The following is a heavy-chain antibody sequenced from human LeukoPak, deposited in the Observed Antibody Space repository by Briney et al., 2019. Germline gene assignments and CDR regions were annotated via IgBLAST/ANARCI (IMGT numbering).Heavy chain of an antibody. CDR2: INHSGST. D-gene: IGHD3-3*01. J-gene: IGHJ4*02. CDR1: GGSFSGYY. Sequence: SETLSLTCAVYGGSFSGYYWSWICQPPGKGLEWIGEINHSGSTNYNPSLKSRVTISVDTSKNQFSLKLSSVTAADTAVYYCATSGLWSGYYTGRDGYWGQGTLVTVSS. CDR3: ATSGLWSGYYTGRDGY. V-gene: IGHV4-34*01.